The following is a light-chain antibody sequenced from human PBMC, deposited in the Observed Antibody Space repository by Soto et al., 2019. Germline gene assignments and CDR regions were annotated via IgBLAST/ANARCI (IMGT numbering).Light chain of an antibody. V-gene: IGLV2-14*01. CDR3: SSYTSSSTRL. Sequence: QSALTQPASVSGSPGQSITISCTGSSSGVGGYNYVSWYQQHPGKAPKLMIYDVSNRPSGVSNRFSGSKSGNTASLTISGLQAEDEADYYCSSYTSSSTRLFGTGTKVTVL. J-gene: IGLJ1*01. CDR1: SSGVGGYNY. CDR2: DVS.